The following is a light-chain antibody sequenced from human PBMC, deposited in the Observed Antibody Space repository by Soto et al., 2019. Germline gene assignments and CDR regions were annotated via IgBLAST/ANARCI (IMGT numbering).Light chain of an antibody. CDR3: QQRSNWFLT. CDR2: DAS. V-gene: IGKV3-11*01. CDR1: QSVSSY. Sequence: EIVLTQSPATLSLSPGERATLSCRASQSVSSYLAWYQKKPGQAPRLLIYDASNRATGIPARFSGSGSGTDFTLTISSLEPEDFAVYYCQQRSNWFLTFGPGTKVDIK. J-gene: IGKJ3*01.